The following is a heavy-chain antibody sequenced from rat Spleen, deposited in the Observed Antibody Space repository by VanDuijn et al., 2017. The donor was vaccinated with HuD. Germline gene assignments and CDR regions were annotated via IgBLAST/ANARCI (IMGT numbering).Heavy chain of an antibody. CDR3: TRLGEYYGLEGSFDY. Sequence: EVQLVESGGGLVQPGRSLKLSCAASGFTFSDYAMAWVRQAPKKGLEWVETIIYDSSSVYFRDSVMGRSTISRNNAKSTLYLQMDSLRSEDTATYYGTRLGEYYGLEGSFDYWGQGVMVTVSS. CDR2: IIYDSSSV. V-gene: IGHV5-17*01. CDR1: GFTFSDYA. D-gene: IGHD1-6*01. J-gene: IGHJ2*01.